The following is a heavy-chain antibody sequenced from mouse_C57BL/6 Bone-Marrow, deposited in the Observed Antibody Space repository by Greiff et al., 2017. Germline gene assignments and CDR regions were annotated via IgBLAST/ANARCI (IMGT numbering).Heavy chain of an antibody. CDR1: GFNIKDDY. CDR2: IDPENGDT. J-gene: IGHJ1*03. D-gene: IGHD1-1*01. V-gene: IGHV14-4*01. Sequence: VHVKQSGAELVRPGASVKLSCTASGFNIKDDYMHWVKQRPEQGLEWIGWIDPENGDTEYASKFQGKATITADTSSNTAYLQLSSLTSEDTAVYYGTTGTVVADWYFDVWGTGTTVTVSS. CDR3: TTGTVVADWYFDV.